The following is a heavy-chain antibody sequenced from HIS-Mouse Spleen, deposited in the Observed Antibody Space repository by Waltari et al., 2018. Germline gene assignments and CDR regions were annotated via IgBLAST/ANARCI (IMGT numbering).Heavy chain of an antibody. CDR1: GGPISSSSYY. CDR3: AREIPYSSSWYDWYFDL. Sequence: QLQLQESGPGLVKPSATLSLTRTVSGGPISSSSYYWGWIRQPPGKGLEWIGSIYYSGSTYYNPSLKSRVTISVDTSKTQFSLKLSSVTAADTAVYYCAREIPYSSSWYDWYFDLWGRGTLVTVSS. CDR2: IYYSGST. D-gene: IGHD6-13*01. V-gene: IGHV4-39*07. J-gene: IGHJ2*01.